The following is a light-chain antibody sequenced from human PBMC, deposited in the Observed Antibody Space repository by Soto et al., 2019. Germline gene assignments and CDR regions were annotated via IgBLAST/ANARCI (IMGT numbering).Light chain of an antibody. CDR2: LGS. CDR3: MQALQTPT. Sequence: DIVMTQSPLSLPVTPGEPASISCMSIQILLHSNGYTYLHWYLQKPGQSPQLLIYLGSNRSSGVPDRFSGSGSGTDFTLKISRVEAEDVGVYYCMQALQTPTFGGGTKVDIK. J-gene: IGKJ4*01. CDR1: QILLHSNGYTY. V-gene: IGKV2-28*01.